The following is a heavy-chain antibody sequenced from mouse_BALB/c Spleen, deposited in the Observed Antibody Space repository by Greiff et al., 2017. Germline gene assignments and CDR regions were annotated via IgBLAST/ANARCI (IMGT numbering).Heavy chain of an antibody. CDR2: ISYSGST. Sequence: DVQLQESGPGLVKPSQSLSLTYTVTGYSITSDYAWNWIRQFPGNKLEWMGYISYSGSTSYNPSLKSRISITRDTSKNQFFLQLNSVTTEDTATYYCARFIYYGYDDLYAMDYWGQGTSVTVSS. CDR3: ARFIYYGYDDLYAMDY. CDR1: GYSITSDYA. D-gene: IGHD2-2*01. V-gene: IGHV3-2*02. J-gene: IGHJ4*01.